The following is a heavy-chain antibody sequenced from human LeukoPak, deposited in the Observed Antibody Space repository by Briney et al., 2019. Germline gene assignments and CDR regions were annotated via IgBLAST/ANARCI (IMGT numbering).Heavy chain of an antibody. J-gene: IGHJ4*02. CDR2: IYYSGST. Sequence: SETLSLTCTVSGGSINSSYYYWGWIRQPPGKGLEWIGSIYYSGSTYYNPSLKSRVTISVDTSKNQFSLKLSSVTAADTAVYYCANYGYNNYWGQGTLVTVSS. CDR3: ANYGYNNY. V-gene: IGHV4-39*01. D-gene: IGHD5-24*01. CDR1: GGSINSSYYY.